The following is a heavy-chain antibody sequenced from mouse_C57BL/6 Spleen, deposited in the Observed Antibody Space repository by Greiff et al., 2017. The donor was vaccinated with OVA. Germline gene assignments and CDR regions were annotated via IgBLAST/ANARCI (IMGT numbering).Heavy chain of an antibody. D-gene: IGHD1-1*01. CDR3: ARSDGSTSFDY. V-gene: IGHV1-54*01. CDR2: INPGSGGP. Sequence: QVQLQQSGAELVRPGTSVKVSCKASGYAFTNYLIEWVKQRPGQGLEWIGVINPGSGGPNYNEKFKGKATLTADKSSSTAYMQLSSLTSEDSAVYFCARSDGSTSFDYWGQGTTLTVSS. CDR1: GYAFTNYL. J-gene: IGHJ2*01.